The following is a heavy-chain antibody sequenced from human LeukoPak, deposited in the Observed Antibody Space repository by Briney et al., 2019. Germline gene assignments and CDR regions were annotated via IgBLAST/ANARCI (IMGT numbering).Heavy chain of an antibody. D-gene: IGHD3-10*01. J-gene: IGHJ6*03. Sequence: ASVKVSCKASGYTFTGYYMRWVRQAPGQGLEWMGWINPNSGGTNYAQRFQGRVTMTRDTSISTAYMELSRLRSDDTAVYYCARDYTVINYYYYMDVWGKGTTVTVSS. CDR2: INPNSGGT. V-gene: IGHV1-2*02. CDR3: ARDYTVINYYYYMDV. CDR1: GYTFTGYY.